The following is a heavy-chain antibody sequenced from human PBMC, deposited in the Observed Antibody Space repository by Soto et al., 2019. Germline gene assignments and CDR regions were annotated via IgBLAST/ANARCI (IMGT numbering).Heavy chain of an antibody. D-gene: IGHD2-2*01. J-gene: IGHJ4*02. CDR3: ARDPQPALSIAVLPAAHY. CDR2: ISAYNGNT. Sequence: QAQLVQSGDEVKKPGASLKVSCKASGYTFSTYGISWVRQAPGQGLEWMGWISAYNGNTNYAQKFQGRVTMTTDTSTTTAYLELMSLRSDDTAVYYCARDPQPALSIAVLPAAHYWGKGTLVTVSS. CDR1: GYTFSTYG. V-gene: IGHV1-18*04.